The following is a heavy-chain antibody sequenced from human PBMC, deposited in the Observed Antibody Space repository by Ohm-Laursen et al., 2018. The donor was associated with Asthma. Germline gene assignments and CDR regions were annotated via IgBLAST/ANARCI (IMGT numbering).Heavy chain of an antibody. Sequence: SSVKVSCKVSGYSVTSYAFSWVRQAPGQRPEWMGWIYIANTNYAPKFRDRVTLTTDTSTNTLYMDLRSLRSDETAVYYCVRDVVDRFDHWGQGSLVIVSS. J-gene: IGHJ4*02. D-gene: IGHD2-21*01. V-gene: IGHV1-18*04. CDR2: IYIANT. CDR1: GYSVTSYA. CDR3: VRDVVDRFDH.